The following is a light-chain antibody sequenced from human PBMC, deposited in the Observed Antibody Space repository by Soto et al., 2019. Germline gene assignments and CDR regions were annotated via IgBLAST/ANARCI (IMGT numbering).Light chain of an antibody. Sequence: QSALTQPASVSGSPGQSITISCTGTSSDVGGHNAVSWYRQDPGKAPKLVIYDVTNRPSEVSNRFSGSKSSNTASLTISGLQTEGEADYYCSSFTSSITYVFGTGTQLTVL. CDR1: SSDVGGHNA. V-gene: IGLV2-14*01. J-gene: IGLJ1*01. CDR2: DVT. CDR3: SSFTSSITYV.